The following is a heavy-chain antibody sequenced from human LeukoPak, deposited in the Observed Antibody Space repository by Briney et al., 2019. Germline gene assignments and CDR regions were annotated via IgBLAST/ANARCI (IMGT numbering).Heavy chain of an antibody. CDR3: ASSGSYFDY. J-gene: IGHJ4*02. V-gene: IGHV3-48*03. CDR1: GFTFSSYE. Sequence: GGSLRLSCAASGFTFSSYEMNWVRQAPGKGLEWVSYITSSGSAIYCADSVKGRFTIPRDNAKNSLYLQMNSLRAEDTAVYYCASSGSYFDYWGQGTLVTVSS. D-gene: IGHD1-26*01. CDR2: ITSSGSAI.